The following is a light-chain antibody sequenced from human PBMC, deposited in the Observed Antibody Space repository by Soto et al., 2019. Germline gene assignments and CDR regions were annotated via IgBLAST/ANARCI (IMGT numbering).Light chain of an antibody. V-gene: IGKV3-15*01. CDR3: QQSNNWPYT. Sequence: EILMTQSPATLSVSPGERATLSCRASQSVSHNLAWYQQKPGQAPRLLFYGASTRATGIPARFSGSGSGTDFTLTISSLQSEDFAVYYGQQSNNWPYTFGQGTKLEIK. J-gene: IGKJ2*01. CDR2: GAS. CDR1: QSVSHN.